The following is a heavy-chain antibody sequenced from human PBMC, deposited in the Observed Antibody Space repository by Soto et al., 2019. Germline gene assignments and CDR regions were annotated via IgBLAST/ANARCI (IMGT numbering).Heavy chain of an antibody. CDR3: ARYRREAVAGYTLDN. V-gene: IGHV4-59*01. Sequence: SWSLSLTFAVSGGSISSNYWTWIRQPPGKGLEWIGYVYNSGSTNYNPSLKSRVTISEDTSKSQFSLKVNSMTAADTAVYYCARYRREAVAGYTLDNWGQGILVTVSS. CDR2: VYNSGST. D-gene: IGHD6-13*01. J-gene: IGHJ4*02. CDR1: GGSISSNY.